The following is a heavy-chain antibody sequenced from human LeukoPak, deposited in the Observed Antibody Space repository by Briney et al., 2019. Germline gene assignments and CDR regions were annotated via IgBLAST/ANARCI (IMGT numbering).Heavy chain of an antibody. J-gene: IGHJ4*02. CDR1: GGSISSYY. D-gene: IGHD2-2*01. CDR2: IYYSGST. V-gene: IGHV4-59*08. CDR3: ARYIVVVAYFDY. Sequence: SETQSLTCTVSGGSISSYYWSWIRQPPGKGLEWIGYIYYSGSTNYNPSLKSRVTISVDTSKNQFSLKLSSVTAADTAVYYCARYIVVVAYFDYWGQGTLVTVSS.